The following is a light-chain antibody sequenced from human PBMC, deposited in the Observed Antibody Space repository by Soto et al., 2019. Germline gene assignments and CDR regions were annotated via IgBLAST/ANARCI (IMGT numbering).Light chain of an antibody. CDR3: QQYGSSSWT. Sequence: EIVLTQSPGTLSLSPGERATLSCRASQSVSSNYLVWYQQKPGQAPRLLIYGASSRATGIPDRFSGSVSGTDFTLTISRLESEDFAVYYCQQYGSSSWTFGQGTKVDIK. CDR1: QSVSSNY. V-gene: IGKV3-20*01. CDR2: GAS. J-gene: IGKJ1*01.